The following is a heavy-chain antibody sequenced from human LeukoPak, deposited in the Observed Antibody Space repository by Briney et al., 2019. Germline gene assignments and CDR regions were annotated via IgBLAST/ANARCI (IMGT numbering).Heavy chain of an antibody. CDR1: GYTFSGYY. J-gene: IGHJ3*02. V-gene: IGHV1-2*02. D-gene: IGHD3-22*01. Sequence: ASVKVSCKASGYTFSGYYMHWVRQAPGQGLEWMGWINPNSVGTNYAQKFQGRVTMARDTSITTVYMELSRLRSDDTAVYYCARDYYDSSGNGAYDIWGQGTMVTVSS. CDR2: INPNSVGT. CDR3: ARDYYDSSGNGAYDI.